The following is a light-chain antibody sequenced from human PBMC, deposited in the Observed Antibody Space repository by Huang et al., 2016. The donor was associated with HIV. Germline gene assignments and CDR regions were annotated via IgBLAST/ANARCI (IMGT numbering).Light chain of an antibody. CDR3: QQYYSIPG. CDR2: WAS. J-gene: IGKJ1*01. CDR1: QSVLSPSNNRNH. Sequence: DIVMTQSPDSLAVSLVERATITCVSSQSVLSPSNNRNHLAWYQQKPRQPPNLLIYWASTRESGVPDRFRGSGSATDFTLTIDNLQAEDVALYFCQQYYSIPGFGQGTYVEV. V-gene: IGKV4-1*01.